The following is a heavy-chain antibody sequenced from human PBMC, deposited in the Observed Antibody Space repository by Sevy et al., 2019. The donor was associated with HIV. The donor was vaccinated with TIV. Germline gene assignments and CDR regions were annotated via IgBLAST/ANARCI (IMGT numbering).Heavy chain of an antibody. J-gene: IGHJ4*02. V-gene: IGHV3-7*01. CDR2: INPGGTEE. D-gene: IGHD2-2*01. CDR1: GFTFNNSW. CDR3: TRVSRGTYDDY. Sequence: GGSLRLSCVASGFTFNNSWMNWVRQAPGKGLEWVANINPGGTEEFYVDSVKGRFIISRDNAKNSLFLQMNSLRAEDTAVYYCTRVSRGTYDDYWGQGTLVTVSS.